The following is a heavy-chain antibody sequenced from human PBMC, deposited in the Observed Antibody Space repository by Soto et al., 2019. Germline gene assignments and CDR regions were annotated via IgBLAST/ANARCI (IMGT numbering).Heavy chain of an antibody. CDR1: GGTFSSYA. J-gene: IGHJ6*02. Sequence: QVQLVQSGAEVKKPGSSVKVSCKASGGTFSSYAISWVRQAPGQGLEWMGGIIPIFGTANYAQKFQGRVTITADESTSTAYMELSSLRSDDTAVYYCADHEYSSSSRSGYGMDVWGQGTTVTVSS. CDR3: ADHEYSSSSRSGYGMDV. D-gene: IGHD6-6*01. CDR2: IIPIFGTA. V-gene: IGHV1-69*01.